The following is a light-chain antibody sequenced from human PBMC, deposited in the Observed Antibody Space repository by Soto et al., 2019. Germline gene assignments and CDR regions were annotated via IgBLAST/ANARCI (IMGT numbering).Light chain of an antibody. J-gene: IGKJ5*01. CDR1: QSVSSN. V-gene: IGKV3-15*01. CDR3: QQYNNWPQIT. Sequence: EIVMTQSPATLSVSPGERATLPCRASQSVSSNLAWYQQKPRQAPRLLIYGASTRATGIPARFSGSGSGTEFTPTISSLQSEDFAVYYCQQYNNWPQITCGQGTRLEIK. CDR2: GAS.